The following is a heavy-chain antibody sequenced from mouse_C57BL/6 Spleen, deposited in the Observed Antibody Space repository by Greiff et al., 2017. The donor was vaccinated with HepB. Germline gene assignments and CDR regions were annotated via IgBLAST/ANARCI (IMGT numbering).Heavy chain of an antibody. V-gene: IGHV1-69*01. CDR1: GYTFTSYW. CDR2: IDPSDSYT. Sequence: QVQLKQPGAELVMPGASVKLSCKASGYTFTSYWMHWVKQRPGQGLEWIGEIDPSDSYTNYNQKFKGKSTLTVDKSSSTAYMQLSSLTSEDSAVYYCARNYYSNYCFDYWGQGTTLTVSS. CDR3: ARNYYSNYCFDY. J-gene: IGHJ2*01. D-gene: IGHD2-5*01.